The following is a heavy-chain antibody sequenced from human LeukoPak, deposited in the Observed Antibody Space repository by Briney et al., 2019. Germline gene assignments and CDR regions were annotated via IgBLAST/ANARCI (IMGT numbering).Heavy chain of an antibody. CDR2: IIPIFSTT. CDR3: ARRYCTNGVCYHDRGAFDI. D-gene: IGHD2-8*01. Sequence: SVKVSCKTSGGTFSSDIISWVRQAPGQGLEWMGEIIPIFSTTNYAQKFQGRVTITADKSTSTAYMELSSLRSEDTAMYYCARRYCTNGVCYHDRGAFDIWGQGAMVTVSS. V-gene: IGHV1-69*06. CDR1: GGTFSSDI. J-gene: IGHJ3*02.